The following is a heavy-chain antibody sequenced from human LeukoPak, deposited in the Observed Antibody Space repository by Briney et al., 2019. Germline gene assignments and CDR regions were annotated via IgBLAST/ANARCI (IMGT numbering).Heavy chain of an antibody. Sequence: GGSLRLSCATSGFTSSSYAMSWVRQAPGKGLEWVSAIGGSGDSTYYADSVKGRFTISRDNSKNTLYLQMNSLRAEDTAVYYCAKSPGIAAVGRFDYWGQGTLVTVSS. D-gene: IGHD6-13*01. V-gene: IGHV3-23*01. CDR1: GFTSSSYA. CDR3: AKSPGIAAVGRFDY. CDR2: IGGSGDST. J-gene: IGHJ4*02.